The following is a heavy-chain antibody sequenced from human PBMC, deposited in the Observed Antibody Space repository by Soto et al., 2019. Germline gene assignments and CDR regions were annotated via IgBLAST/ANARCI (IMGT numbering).Heavy chain of an antibody. V-gene: IGHV4-30-2*01. CDR2: IYHSGST. D-gene: IGHD3-22*01. Sequence: QLQLQESGSGLVKPSQTLSLTCAVSGGSISSGGYSWSWIRQPPGKGLEWIGYIYHSGSTYYNPSLKRRVPISVDRSKNQFSLKLSSVTAADTAEYYCARGNYYDSSGYYHDAFDIWGQGTMVTVSS. J-gene: IGHJ3*02. CDR1: GGSISSGGYS. CDR3: ARGNYYDSSGYYHDAFDI.